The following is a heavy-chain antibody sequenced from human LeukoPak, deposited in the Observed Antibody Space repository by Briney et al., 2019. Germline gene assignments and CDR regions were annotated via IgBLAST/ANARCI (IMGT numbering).Heavy chain of an antibody. CDR3: AKGVGYCSGGSCQQFDY. CDR1: GFTFSSYE. V-gene: IGHV3-23*01. J-gene: IGHJ4*02. D-gene: IGHD2-15*01. Sequence: GGSLRLSCAASGFTFSSYEMNWVRQAPGKGLKWVSAISGSGGSTYYADSVKGRITISRDNSKNTLYLQMNSLRAEDTAVYYCAKGVGYCSGGSCQQFDYWGQGTLVTVSS. CDR2: ISGSGGST.